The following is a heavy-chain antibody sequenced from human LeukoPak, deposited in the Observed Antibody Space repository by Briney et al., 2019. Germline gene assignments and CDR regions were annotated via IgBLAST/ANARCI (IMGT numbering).Heavy chain of an antibody. V-gene: IGHV1-18*01. D-gene: IGHD1-26*01. J-gene: IGHJ5*02. CDR2: ISTNSDIR. CDR1: GYTFTNYG. CDR3: ARDWDAMNNCFDP. Sequence: GSVKVSCKASGYTFTNYGISWVRQAPGQGLEWMGWISTNSDIRTYAQTLQGRFTITTDTATTTAYMELNNLTFDDTAVYYCARDWDAMNNCFDPWGQGTPVTVSS.